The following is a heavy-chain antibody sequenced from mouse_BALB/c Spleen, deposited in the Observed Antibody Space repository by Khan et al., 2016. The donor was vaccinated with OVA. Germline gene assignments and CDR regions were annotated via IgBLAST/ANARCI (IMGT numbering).Heavy chain of an antibody. CDR1: GYTFSSYW. D-gene: IGHD2-2*01. CDR3: ASGGYGGFAY. CDR2: IFPGSVSN. V-gene: IGHV1-9*01. J-gene: IGHJ3*01. Sequence: VQLQESGGDLMKPGASVKISCKATGYTFSSYWIEWVKQRPGHGLEWIGKIFPGSVSNTYNEKFKGKATFTADTSSNTAYMQISSLASEDSAVYYCASGGYGGFAYWGRGTLVTVSA.